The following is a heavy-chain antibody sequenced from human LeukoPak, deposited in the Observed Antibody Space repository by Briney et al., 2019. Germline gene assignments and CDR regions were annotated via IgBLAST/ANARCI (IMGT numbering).Heavy chain of an antibody. J-gene: IGHJ4*02. CDR1: GGSISSYY. CDR3: ARDRVQFNY. D-gene: IGHD1-1*01. CDR2: IYYSGST. Sequence: PSETLPLTCTVSGGSISSYYWSWIRQPPGKGLEWIGYIYYSGSTNYNPSLKSRVTISVDTSKNQFSLKLSSVTAADTAVYYCARDRVQFNYWGQGTLVTVSS. V-gene: IGHV4-59*01.